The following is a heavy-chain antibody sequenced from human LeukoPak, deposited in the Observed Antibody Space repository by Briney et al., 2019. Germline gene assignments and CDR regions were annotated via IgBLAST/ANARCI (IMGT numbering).Heavy chain of an antibody. CDR2: IGGSSDPI. CDR3: AKTSPGELLIDS. Sequence: PGGSLRISCAGSGFTFSASNMNWVRQAPGKGLEWLSYIGGSSDPIYYADSVRGRFTISRDNVRSSLYLQMSGLRNEDTAVYYCAKTSPGELLIDSWGQGTLVTVSS. V-gene: IGHV3-48*02. CDR1: GFTFSASN. D-gene: IGHD2-21*01. J-gene: IGHJ4*02.